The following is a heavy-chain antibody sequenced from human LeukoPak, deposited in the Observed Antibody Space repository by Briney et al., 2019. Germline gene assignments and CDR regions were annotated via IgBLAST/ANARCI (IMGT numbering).Heavy chain of an antibody. D-gene: IGHD3-22*01. V-gene: IGHV1-2*02. CDR1: GYTFTGYY. CDR3: ARVSEGYYNSSGYSDAFDI. Sequence: ASVKVSSKASGYTFTGYYMHWVRQAPGQGLEWMGWINPNSGGTNYAQKFQGRVTMTRETSISTAYMELSSLRSEDTAVYYCARVSEGYYNSSGYSDAFDIWGQGTMVTVSS. CDR2: INPNSGGT. J-gene: IGHJ3*02.